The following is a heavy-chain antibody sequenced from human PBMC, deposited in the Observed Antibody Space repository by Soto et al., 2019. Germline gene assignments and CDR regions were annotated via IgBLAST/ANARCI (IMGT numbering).Heavy chain of an antibody. CDR1: GFTLDDYA. V-gene: IGHV3-9*01. D-gene: IGHD6-19*01. Sequence: PGGSLRLSCAASGFTLDDYAMHWVRQAPGKGLEWVSGISWYSGSIGYADSVKGRFTISRDNAKNSLYLQMNSLRAEDTALYYCAKAPHPSGWYLVEYWGQGTLVTLSS. J-gene: IGHJ4*02. CDR3: AKAPHPSGWYLVEY. CDR2: ISWYSGSI.